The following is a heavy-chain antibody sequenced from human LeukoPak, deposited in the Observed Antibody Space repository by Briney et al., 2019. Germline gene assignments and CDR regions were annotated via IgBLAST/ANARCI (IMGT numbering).Heavy chain of an antibody. CDR2: ISVYNGNT. CDR1: GYTFTNYG. J-gene: IGHJ4*02. V-gene: IGHV1-18*01. CDR3: ARDGHRRYYYESSDYRFDY. D-gene: IGHD3-22*01. Sequence: ASVKVSCKASGYTFTNYGIIWVRQAPGQGLEWMGWISVYNGNTNYAQKLQGRVTMTTDTSTSTAYMELRSLRSDDTAVYYCARDGHRRYYYESSDYRFDYWGQGTLVTVSS.